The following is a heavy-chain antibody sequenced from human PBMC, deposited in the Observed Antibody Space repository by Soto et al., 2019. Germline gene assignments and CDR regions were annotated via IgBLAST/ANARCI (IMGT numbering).Heavy chain of an antibody. J-gene: IGHJ6*02. CDR2: ISYDGSNK. D-gene: IGHD1-26*01. V-gene: IGHV3-30*18. CDR3: AKDPSWQGGGYYYYGMDV. CDR1: GFTFSSYG. Sequence: QVQLVESGGGVVQPGRSLRLSCAASGFTFSSYGMHWVRQAPGKGLEWVAVISYDGSNKYYADSVKGRFTISRDNSKNTLYLQMNNLRAEDTAVYYCAKDPSWQGGGYYYYGMDVWGQGTTVTVSS.